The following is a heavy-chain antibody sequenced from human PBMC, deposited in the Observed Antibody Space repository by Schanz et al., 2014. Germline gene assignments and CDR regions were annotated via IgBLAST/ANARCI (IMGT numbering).Heavy chain of an antibody. CDR2: VSHDGFTK. CDR1: GFTFSAFG. J-gene: IGHJ4*02. CDR3: AKEDRNHNSDYVY. Sequence: HVQLVESGGGVVQPGGSLRLSCAASGFTFSAFGIHWVRQAPGMGLEWVSIVSHDGFTKHYADSVRGRFTISRDDSKNTLYLQMNSLRPEDTAVYYCAKEDRNHNSDYVYWGQGTLVTVSS. V-gene: IGHV3-30*19. D-gene: IGHD3-22*01.